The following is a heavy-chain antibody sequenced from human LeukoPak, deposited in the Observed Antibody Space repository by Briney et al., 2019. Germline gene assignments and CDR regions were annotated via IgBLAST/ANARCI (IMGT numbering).Heavy chain of an antibody. Sequence: GGSLRLSCAVSGFTFSSSAMSWVRQAPGKGLEWVSVITGSGGNTYYADSVKGRFTISKDNSKNTVYLQMSSLRAEDTAVYYCAKANVVAAMADWFDPWGQGTLVTVSS. D-gene: IGHD2-15*01. V-gene: IGHV3-23*01. J-gene: IGHJ5*02. CDR3: AKANVVAAMADWFDP. CDR2: ITGSGGNT. CDR1: GFTFSSSA.